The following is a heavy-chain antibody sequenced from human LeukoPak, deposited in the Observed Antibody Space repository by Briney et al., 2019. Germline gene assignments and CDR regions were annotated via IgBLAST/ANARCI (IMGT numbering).Heavy chain of an antibody. V-gene: IGHV4-38-2*01. CDR1: GYSISNDYY. J-gene: IGHJ5*02. CDR2: IYHSGGS. CDR3: AKAGTTGIHHWFDP. Sequence: SETLSLTCVVSGYSISNDYYWGWIRQPPGKGLEWIGNIYHSGGSYYNPSLKSRVTILVDTSKNQFSLKLSSVTAADTAVYYCAKAGTTGIHHWFDPWGQGNLVTVSS. D-gene: IGHD1-1*01.